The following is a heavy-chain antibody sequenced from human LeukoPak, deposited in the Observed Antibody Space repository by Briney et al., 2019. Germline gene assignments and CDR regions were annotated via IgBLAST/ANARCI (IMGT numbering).Heavy chain of an antibody. Sequence: GRSLRLSCAASGFTFSNHGVHWGRQAPGKGLEWVATISHDGSENYYGDSVKGRFTISRDNSKNSLFLQMHSLRADDTAVYYCARGRRDCSGDCYVAFDIWGQGTMVTVSS. V-gene: IGHV3-30*14. CDR3: ARGRRDCSGDCYVAFDI. J-gene: IGHJ3*02. D-gene: IGHD2-21*02. CDR1: GFTFSNHG. CDR2: ISHDGSEN.